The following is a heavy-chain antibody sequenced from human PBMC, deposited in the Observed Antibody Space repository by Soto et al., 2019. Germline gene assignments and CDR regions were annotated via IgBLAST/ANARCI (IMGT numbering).Heavy chain of an antibody. V-gene: IGHV3-30*03. D-gene: IGHD4-4*01. J-gene: IGHJ6*02. CDR1: GFTFSTYG. CDR3: ARKLDSNYYQYYGMDV. CDR2: ISYDGSNN. Sequence: QVQLVESGGGVVQPGRSLRLSCAASGFTFSTYGIHWVRQAPGKGLEWVAVISYDGSNNYYADSVKGRFTISRDNSKNTLYLHMNSLRAEDTAVYYCARKLDSNYYQYYGMDVWGQGTTVTVSS.